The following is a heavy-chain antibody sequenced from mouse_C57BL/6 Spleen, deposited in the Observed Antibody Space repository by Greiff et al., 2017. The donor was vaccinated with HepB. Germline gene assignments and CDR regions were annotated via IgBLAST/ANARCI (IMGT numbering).Heavy chain of an antibody. V-gene: IGHV1-55*01. J-gene: IGHJ4*01. D-gene: IGHD4-1*02. CDR1: GYTFTSYW. CDR2: IYPGSGST. CDR3: ARRTNWAAAMDY. Sequence: QVQLQQPGAELVKPGASVKMSCKASGYTFTSYWITWVKQRPGQGLEWIGDIYPGSGSTNYNEKFKSKATLTVDTSSSTAYMQLSSLTSEDSAVYDCARRTNWAAAMDYWGQGTSVTVSS.